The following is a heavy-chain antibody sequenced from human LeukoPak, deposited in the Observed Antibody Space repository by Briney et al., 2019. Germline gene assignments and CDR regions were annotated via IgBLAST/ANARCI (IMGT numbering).Heavy chain of an antibody. V-gene: IGHV3-15*01. CDR3: TTYRITIYGLVKH. D-gene: IGHD3/OR15-3a*01. Sequence: GGSLRLSCAASGFSFGNAWMSWVRQAPGKGLEWVGRITTNSEGGATSYVAPVAGRFTISRADSQSTLFLQMDGLKTEDTAAYYCTTYRITIYGLVKHWGQGTLVTVSS. J-gene: IGHJ4*02. CDR1: GFSFGNAW. CDR2: ITTNSEGGAT.